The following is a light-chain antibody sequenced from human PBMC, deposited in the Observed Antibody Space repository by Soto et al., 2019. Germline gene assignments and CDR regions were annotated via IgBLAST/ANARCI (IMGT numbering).Light chain of an antibody. J-gene: IGLJ1*01. CDR1: SSDFGSYKF. CDR3: FSFTGTNTHV. V-gene: IGLV2-23*01. Sequence: VLTQRACVSGSPGQSVTISCTGSSSDFGSYKFVSWYQHHPGTVPKVIIYETSKRPSGDSDRFSGSKSGNTASLTISGLQAEDEADYYCFSFTGTNTHVFGSGTKVTVL. CDR2: ETS.